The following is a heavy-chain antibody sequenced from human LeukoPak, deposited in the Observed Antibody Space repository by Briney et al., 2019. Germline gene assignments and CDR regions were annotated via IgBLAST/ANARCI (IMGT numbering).Heavy chain of an antibody. CDR3: ARDYN. CDR1: GGSISSYY. CDR2: IKPDGRET. J-gene: IGHJ4*02. Sequence: ETLSLTCTVSGGSISSYYWSWIRQPPGKGLEWVANIKPDGRETYYVDSVKGRFTISRDNAKSSLYLQMNSLRAEDTAVYYCARDYNLGQGTLVTVSS. V-gene: IGHV3-7*01.